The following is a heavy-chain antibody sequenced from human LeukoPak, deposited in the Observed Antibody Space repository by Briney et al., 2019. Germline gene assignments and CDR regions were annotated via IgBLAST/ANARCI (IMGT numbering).Heavy chain of an antibody. CDR3: ARDRYCSSTSCLYYFDY. J-gene: IGHJ4*02. Sequence: GGSLRLSCAASGFTFSSYGMHWVRQAPGKGLEWVAVIWYDGSNKYYADSVKGRFTISSDNSKNTLYLQMNSLRAEDTAVYYCARDRYCSSTSCLYYFDYWGQGTLVTVSS. CDR2: IWYDGSNK. D-gene: IGHD2-2*01. CDR1: GFTFSSYG. V-gene: IGHV3-33*01.